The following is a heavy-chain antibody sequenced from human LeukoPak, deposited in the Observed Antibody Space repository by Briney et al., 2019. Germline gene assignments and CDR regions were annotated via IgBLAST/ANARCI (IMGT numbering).Heavy chain of an antibody. CDR2: IIPIFGTA. V-gene: IGHV1-69*06. CDR1: GGTFSSYA. CDR3: ARDSAIAAADPYYYNGMDV. D-gene: IGHD6-13*01. Sequence: GSSVKVSCKASGGTFSSYAISWVRQAPGQGLEWMGGIIPIFGTANYAQKFQGRVTITADKSTSTAYMELSSLRSEDTAVYYCARDSAIAAADPYYYNGMDVWGKGTTVTVSS. J-gene: IGHJ6*04.